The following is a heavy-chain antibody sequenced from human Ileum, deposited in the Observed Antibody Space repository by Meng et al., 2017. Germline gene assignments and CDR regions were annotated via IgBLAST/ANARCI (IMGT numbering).Heavy chain of an antibody. D-gene: IGHD3-22*01. CDR3: ATSNDRDVYYSGY. CDR1: GTW. CDR2: IFQSGRT. J-gene: IGHJ4*02. Sequence: QVQLQESGPRLVKPSGTLSLTCAVSGTWWSWVRQPPGKGLEWIGEIFQSGRTNYNPSLKSRVTISIDKSKSQISLQLSAVTAADTAVYSCATSNDRDVYYSGYWGQGTLVTVSS. V-gene: IGHV4-4*02.